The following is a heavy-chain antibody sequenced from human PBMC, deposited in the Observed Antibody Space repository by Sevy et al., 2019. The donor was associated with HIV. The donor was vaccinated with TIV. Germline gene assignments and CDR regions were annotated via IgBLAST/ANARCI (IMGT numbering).Heavy chain of an antibody. V-gene: IGHV3-74*01. J-gene: IGHJ5*02. CDR2: IKSDGSST. CDR1: GFTFSSYW. Sequence: GGSLRLSCAASGFTFSSYWMHWVRQVSGKGLVWVSRIKSDGSSTSYADSVKGRFTISRDNAKNTLYLQMNSLRAEDTAVYYCARDRSGSYHVSDNWFDPWGQGTLVTVSS. CDR3: ARDRSGSYHVSDNWFDP. D-gene: IGHD1-26*01.